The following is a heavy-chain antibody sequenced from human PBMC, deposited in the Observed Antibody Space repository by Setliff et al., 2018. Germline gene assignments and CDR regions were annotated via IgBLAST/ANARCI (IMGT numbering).Heavy chain of an antibody. V-gene: IGHV3-20*04. D-gene: IGHD1-26*01. CDR1: GFTFDDFG. Sequence: GGSLRLSCAASGFTFDDFGMSWVRQAPGKGLEWVSGIHWNGGSTDYADSVKGRFTISRDNAKNTVYLQMNSLRAEDTAVYYCARDLVGATADYWGQGTLVTVSS. CDR2: IHWNGGST. J-gene: IGHJ4*02. CDR3: ARDLVGATADY.